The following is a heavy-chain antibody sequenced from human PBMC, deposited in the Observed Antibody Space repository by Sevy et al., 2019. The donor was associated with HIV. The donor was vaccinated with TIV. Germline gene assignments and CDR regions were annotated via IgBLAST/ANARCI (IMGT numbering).Heavy chain of an antibody. CDR2: ISYDGSNK. CDR1: GFTFSSYA. D-gene: IGHD3-22*01. J-gene: IGHJ3*02. CDR3: ARDRRSNYYDSSGYYPDAFDI. V-gene: IGHV3-30-3*01. Sequence: GGSLRLSCVASGFTFSSYAMHWVRQAPGKGLEWVAVISYDGSNKYYADSVKGRFTISRDNSKNTLYLQMNSLRAEDTAVYYCARDRRSNYYDSSGYYPDAFDIWGQGTMVTVSS.